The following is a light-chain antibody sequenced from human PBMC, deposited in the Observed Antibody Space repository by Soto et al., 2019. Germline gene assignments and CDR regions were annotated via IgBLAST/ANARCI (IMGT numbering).Light chain of an antibody. Sequence: QSVLTQPPSPSGSPGQSVPISSTGTKNAIGVYDFVSWYQHHPGKAPRLIIYEVVQRPSGVPDRFSGSKSGNTASLTVSGLQAADEADYFCKSYAGSNTYVFGSGTKVTVL. CDR3: KSYAGSNTYV. CDR2: EVV. CDR1: KNAIGVYDF. J-gene: IGLJ1*01. V-gene: IGLV2-8*01.